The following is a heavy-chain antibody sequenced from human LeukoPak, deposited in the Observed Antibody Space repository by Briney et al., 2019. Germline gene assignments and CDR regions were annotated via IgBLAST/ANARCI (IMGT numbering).Heavy chain of an antibody. CDR3: ARAGGRSWFDP. Sequence: ASVKVSCKASGYSFTDKYMHWVRQAPGQGLEWMGWINPNSGGTNYAQKFQGRVTMATDTSMSTAYMELSRLTSDDTAVYYCARAGGRSWFDPWGQGTLVTVSS. CDR1: GYSFTDKY. V-gene: IGHV1-2*02. J-gene: IGHJ5*02. CDR2: INPNSGGT.